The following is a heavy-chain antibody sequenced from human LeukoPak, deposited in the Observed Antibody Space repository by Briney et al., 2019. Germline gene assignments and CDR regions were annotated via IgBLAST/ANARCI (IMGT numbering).Heavy chain of an antibody. V-gene: IGHV4-61*02. Sequence: PSQTLSLTCTVSGGSISSGSYYWSWIRQPAGKGLEWIGRIYTSGSTNYNPSLKSRVTISADTSKNQFSLKLRSVTAEDTAVYYCARDYSNSWFDSWGQGTLVTVSS. CDR1: GGSISSGSYY. CDR2: IYTSGST. J-gene: IGHJ5*01. CDR3: ARDYSNSWFDS. D-gene: IGHD4-11*01.